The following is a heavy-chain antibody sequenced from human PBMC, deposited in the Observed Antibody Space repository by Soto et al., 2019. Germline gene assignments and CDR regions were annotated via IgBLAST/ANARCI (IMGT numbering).Heavy chain of an antibody. CDR1: GYTFTGYG. CDR2: ISVFNGNT. CDR3: GRDGSGGIIDS. J-gene: IGHJ3*01. V-gene: IGHV1-18*01. Sequence: QVQLVQSGAEVKKPGASVKVSCKTSGYTFTGYGINWVRQAPGHGLEWMGWISVFNGNTKYGQNIQDRVIMTTDTPTSTAYMERRSLRSDDTAVYFCGRDGSGGIIDSWGQGTMLIVSS. D-gene: IGHD2-15*01.